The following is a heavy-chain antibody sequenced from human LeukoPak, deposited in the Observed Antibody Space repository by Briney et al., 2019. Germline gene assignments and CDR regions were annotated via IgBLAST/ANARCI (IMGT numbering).Heavy chain of an antibody. V-gene: IGHV3-23*01. Sequence: GGSLRLSCAASGFTFSNYAMSWVRQAPGKGLQWVSGDSDSGRSAYYADSVQGRFIISRDNSKNTLYLQMNSLRVEDTATYFCAQNQWEFPAWGQGTLVTVSS. CDR2: DSDSGRSA. CDR3: AQNQWEFPA. J-gene: IGHJ5*02. D-gene: IGHD1-26*01. CDR1: GFTFSNYA.